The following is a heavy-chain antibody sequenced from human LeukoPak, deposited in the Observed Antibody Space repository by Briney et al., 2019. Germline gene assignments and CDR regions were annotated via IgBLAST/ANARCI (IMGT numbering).Heavy chain of an antibody. CDR3: CGYYSDTSGYRY. J-gene: IGHJ4*02. CDR2: ISYDGSNK. Sequence: GGSLRLSCAASGFTFSSYAMHWVRQAPGKGLEWVAVISYDGSNKYYADSVKGRFTISRDNSKSTLSLQMNSLRAEDTAVYFCCGYYSDTSGYRYWGQGTLVTVSS. CDR1: GFTFSSYA. V-gene: IGHV3-30-3*01. D-gene: IGHD3-22*01.